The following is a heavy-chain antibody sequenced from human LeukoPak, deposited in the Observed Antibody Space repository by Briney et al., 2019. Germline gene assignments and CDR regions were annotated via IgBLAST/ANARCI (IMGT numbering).Heavy chain of an antibody. CDR3: ARESPRSGSYLDY. CDR1: GGSIGPYY. Sequence: PSETLSLTCTVSGGSIGPYYWSWIRQAAGKGPEWIGRIYTTGTADYNPSLKGRVFLSVDTSMNQFSLKVTSVTAADTAVYYCARESPRSGSYLDYWGQGTLVTVSS. J-gene: IGHJ4*02. V-gene: IGHV4-4*07. D-gene: IGHD3-10*01. CDR2: IYTTGTA.